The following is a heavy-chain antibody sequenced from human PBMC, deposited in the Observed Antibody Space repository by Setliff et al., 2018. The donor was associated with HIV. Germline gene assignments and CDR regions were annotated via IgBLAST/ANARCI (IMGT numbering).Heavy chain of an antibody. V-gene: IGHV4-39*01. Sequence: SETLSLTCTVPGGSINRSNYYWGWIRQHPGKGLEWIGTISYTGSTYYDPSHKSRVTISLDTSKNQFFLKLSSVTAPDTAIYCCARQTWEYYDTLTGYYRSPKNFDSWGQGTQVTVSS. J-gene: IGHJ4*02. CDR3: ARQTWEYYDTLTGYYRSPKNFDS. CDR2: ISYTGST. D-gene: IGHD3-9*01. CDR1: GGSINRSNYY.